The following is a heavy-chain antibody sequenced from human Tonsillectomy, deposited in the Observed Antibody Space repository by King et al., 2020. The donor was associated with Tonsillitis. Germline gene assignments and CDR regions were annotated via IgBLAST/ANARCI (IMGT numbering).Heavy chain of an antibody. CDR3: AREWGGRRNVPFDY. J-gene: IGHJ4*02. V-gene: IGHV3-48*01. CDR2: ISRSSSTI. D-gene: IGHD3-16*01. Sequence: VQLVESGGGLVQPGGSLRLSCAASGFTFSSYSMNWVRQAPGKGLEWVSYISRSSSTIYYADSVKGRFTISRDNAKNSLYLQMNSLRAEDTAVYYCAREWGGRRNVPFDYWGQGTLVTVSS. CDR1: GFTFSSYS.